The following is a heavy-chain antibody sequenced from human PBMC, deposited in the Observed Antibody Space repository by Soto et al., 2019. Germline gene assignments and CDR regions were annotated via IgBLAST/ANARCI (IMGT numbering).Heavy chain of an antibody. Sequence: EVQLVESGGGLVQPGGSLRLSCAASGFTFSSYWMSWVRRAPGKGLEWVANIKQDGSEKYYVDSVKGRFTISRDNAKNSLYLQMNSLRAEDTAVYYCARSGGDVYYYYYMDVWGKGTTVTVSS. D-gene: IGHD2-21*01. V-gene: IGHV3-7*01. CDR3: ARSGGDVYYYYYMDV. CDR1: GFTFSSYW. CDR2: IKQDGSEK. J-gene: IGHJ6*03.